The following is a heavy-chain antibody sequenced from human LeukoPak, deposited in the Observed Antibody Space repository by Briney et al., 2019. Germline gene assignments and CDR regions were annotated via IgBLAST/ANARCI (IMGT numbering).Heavy chain of an antibody. V-gene: IGHV3-30-3*01. CDR3: AREGYYGSGTTNWFDP. CDR1: GFTFRNYV. Sequence: PGGSLRLSCAASGFTFRNYVIHWVRQAPGKGLEWVAVTSSDLNVKLYADSVKGRFTISRDNSRSTLYLQMNSLRPEDTAIYYCAREGYYGSGTTNWFDPWGQGTLVTVSS. CDR2: TSSDLNVK. J-gene: IGHJ5*02. D-gene: IGHD3-10*01.